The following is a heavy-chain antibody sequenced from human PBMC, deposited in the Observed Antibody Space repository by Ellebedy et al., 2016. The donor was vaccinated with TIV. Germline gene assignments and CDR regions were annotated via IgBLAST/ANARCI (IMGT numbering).Heavy chain of an antibody. V-gene: IGHV1-46*04. J-gene: IGHJ6*02. CDR1: GYTFTSYY. Sequence: ASVKVSCKASGYTFTSYYMHWVRQAPGQGLEWMGIINPSGGSTSYAQKLQGRVTMTRDTSTSTVYMELSSLRSEDTAVYYCASPGRVAARLVTHNYYYYGMDVWGQGTTVTVSS. D-gene: IGHD6-6*01. CDR2: INPSGGST. CDR3: ASPGRVAARLVTHNYYYYGMDV.